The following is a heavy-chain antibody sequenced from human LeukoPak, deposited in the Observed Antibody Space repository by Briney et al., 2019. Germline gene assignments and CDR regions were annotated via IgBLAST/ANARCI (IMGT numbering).Heavy chain of an antibody. J-gene: IGHJ5*02. D-gene: IGHD3-22*01. CDR2: INHSGST. Sequence: SGTLSLTCAVYGGSFSGYYWSWICQPPGKGLEWIGEINHSGSTNYNPSLKSRVTISVDTSKNQFSLKLSSVTAADTAVYYCARLRKDYDSSGYYWARYNWFDPWGQGTLVTVSS. V-gene: IGHV4-34*01. CDR1: GGSFSGYY. CDR3: ARLRKDYDSSGYYWARYNWFDP.